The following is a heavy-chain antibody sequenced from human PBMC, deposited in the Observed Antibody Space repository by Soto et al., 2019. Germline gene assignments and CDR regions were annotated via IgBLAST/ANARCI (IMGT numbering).Heavy chain of an antibody. CDR3: ARVAYSYGYRD. D-gene: IGHD5-18*01. CDR1: GGSFSGYY. V-gene: IGHV4-34*01. Sequence: VQLQQWGAGLLKPSETLSLTCAVYGGSFSGYYWSWIRQPPGKGLEWIGEINHSGSTNYNPSLKSRVTISVDTSKNQFSLKLSSVTAADTAVYYWARVAYSYGYRDWGQGTLVTVSS. CDR2: INHSGST. J-gene: IGHJ4*02.